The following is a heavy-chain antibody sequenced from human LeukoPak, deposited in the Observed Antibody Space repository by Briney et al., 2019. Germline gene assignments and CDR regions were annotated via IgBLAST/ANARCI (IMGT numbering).Heavy chain of an antibody. D-gene: IGHD2-2*01. J-gene: IGHJ4*02. Sequence: SETLSLTCAVYGENFSIYFYSWIRQPPGKGLEWIGEINHGGSTSYNPSLKSRVTISVDTSKNQFSLRLSSVTAADTAVYYCARRQGYCSSTSCYGFDYWGQGTLVTVSS. CDR1: GENFSIYF. CDR3: ARRQGYCSSTSCYGFDY. V-gene: IGHV4-34*01. CDR2: INHGGST.